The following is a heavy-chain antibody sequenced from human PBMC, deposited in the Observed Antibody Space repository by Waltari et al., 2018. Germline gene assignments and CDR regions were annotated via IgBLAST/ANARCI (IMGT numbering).Heavy chain of an antibody. CDR3: AKSRFSGSFHYFDY. Sequence: QVRLVESGGGVVQPGGSLRLSCTSSGFTFSRYGRHWVRQTPGKGLGGGAFIQNEGSEKSFTDFVKGRFTISRDNSKSTLYLQMNSLRPDDTAIYYCAKSRFSGSFHYFDYWGQGILVTVSS. V-gene: IGHV3-30*02. CDR2: IQNEGSEK. CDR1: GFTFSRYG. J-gene: IGHJ4*02. D-gene: IGHD3-22*01.